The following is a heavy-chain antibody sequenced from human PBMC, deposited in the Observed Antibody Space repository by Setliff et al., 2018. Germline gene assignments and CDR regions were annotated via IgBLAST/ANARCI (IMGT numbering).Heavy chain of an antibody. CDR3: RFWSGYYKNDY. CDR1: GGSIDSSF. CDR2: KSTRGDT. D-gene: IGHD3-3*01. Sequence: PSETLSLTCTVSGGSIDSSFWNWIRQSPEKGLEWIGYKSTRGDTNSNPSLKSRVTISVDTSKNQFSLKLSSVTAADTAVYYCRFWSGYYKNDYWGQGTLVTVSS. V-gene: IGHV4-4*08. J-gene: IGHJ4*02.